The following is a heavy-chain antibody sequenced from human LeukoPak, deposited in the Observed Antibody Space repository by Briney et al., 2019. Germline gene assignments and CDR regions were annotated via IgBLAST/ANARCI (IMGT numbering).Heavy chain of an antibody. CDR2: IHHSGST. CDR1: GGSISSGGYS. Sequence: SETLSLTCAVSGGSISSGGYSWSWIRQPPGKGLEWIGYIHHSGSTYYNPSLKSRDTISVDRSKNQFSLKLSSVTAADTAVYYCARGPSSSWYWFDPWGQGTLVTVSS. V-gene: IGHV4-30-2*01. J-gene: IGHJ5*02. CDR3: ARGPSSSWYWFDP. D-gene: IGHD6-13*01.